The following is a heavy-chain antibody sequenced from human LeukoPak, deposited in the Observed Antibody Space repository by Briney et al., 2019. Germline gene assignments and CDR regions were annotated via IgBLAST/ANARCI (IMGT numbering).Heavy chain of an antibody. Sequence: PSETLSLTCTVSGGSISSSSYYWGWIRQPPGKGLEWIGSIYYSGSTYYNPSLKSRVTISVDTSKNQFSLKLSSVTAADTAVYYCARVKGIAVAGTHYYFGYWGQGTLVTVSS. CDR3: ARVKGIAVAGTHYYFGY. CDR1: GGSISSSSYY. J-gene: IGHJ4*02. CDR2: IYYSGST. V-gene: IGHV4-39*07. D-gene: IGHD6-19*01.